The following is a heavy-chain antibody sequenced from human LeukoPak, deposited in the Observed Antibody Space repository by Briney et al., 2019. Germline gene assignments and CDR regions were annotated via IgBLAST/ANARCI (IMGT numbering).Heavy chain of an antibody. V-gene: IGHV3-23*01. D-gene: IGHD3-22*01. CDR2: ISGSGGST. Sequence: GGSLRLSCAASGFTFSNYAMSWVRQAPGKGLEWVSAISGSGGSTYYADSVKGRLTVSRDNSKNTLYLQMNSLGAEDTAVYHCAKDWDTSGHTTSCFNYWGQGTLVTVSS. CDR1: GFTFSNYA. CDR3: AKDWDTSGHTTSCFNY. J-gene: IGHJ4*02.